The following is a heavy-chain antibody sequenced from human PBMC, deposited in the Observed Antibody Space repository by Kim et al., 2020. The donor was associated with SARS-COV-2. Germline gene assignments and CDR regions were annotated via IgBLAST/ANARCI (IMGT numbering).Heavy chain of an antibody. V-gene: IGHV4-31*03. J-gene: IGHJ2*01. CDR1: GGSISSGGYY. CDR2: IYYSGST. Sequence: SETLSLTCTVSGGSISSGGYYWSWIRQHPGKGLEWIGYIYYSGSTYYNPSLKSRVTISVDTSKNQFSLKLSSVTAADTAVYYCASSPAPAAGTLNWYFDLWGRGTLVTVSS. D-gene: IGHD6-13*01. CDR3: ASSPAPAAGTLNWYFDL.